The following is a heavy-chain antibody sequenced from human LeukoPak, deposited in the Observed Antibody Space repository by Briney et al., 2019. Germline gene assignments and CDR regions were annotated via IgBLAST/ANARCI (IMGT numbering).Heavy chain of an antibody. CDR1: GGSISNYY. J-gene: IGHJ5*02. D-gene: IGHD6-19*01. V-gene: IGHV4-59*08. CDR2: ISYSGST. CDR3: ARRVLMSSAGVPDTWLDP. Sequence: SETLSLTCTVSGGSISNYYWNWIRQPPGKGLEWLGHISYSGSTIYNPSLNSRVTISLDTSKNQFSLNLNSVTAADTAVYYCARRVLMSSAGVPDTWLDPWGQGTLVTVSS.